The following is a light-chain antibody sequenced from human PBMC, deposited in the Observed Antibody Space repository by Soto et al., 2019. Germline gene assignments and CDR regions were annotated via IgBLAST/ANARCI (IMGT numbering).Light chain of an antibody. CDR2: DAS. J-gene: IGKJ5*01. V-gene: IGKV1-33*01. CDR3: QQYENLPT. Sequence: IHMTQSPSSLSASVVYRVTITCQASQNINNYLNWYQQKPGRAPKLLIYDASNLEAGVPSRFRGSGSGTDFTFTISRLQPEDIATYYCQQYENLPTFGQGTRLEIK. CDR1: QNINNY.